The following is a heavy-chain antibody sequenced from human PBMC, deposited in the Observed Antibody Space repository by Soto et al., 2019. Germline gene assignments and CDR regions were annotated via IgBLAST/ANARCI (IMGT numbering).Heavy chain of an antibody. V-gene: IGHV3-30-3*01. CDR2: TSYDGTNK. D-gene: IGHD7-27*01. CDR1: GFSFSISP. J-gene: IGHJ4*02. CDR3: ARDPKTSGGQHWAFNYFDS. Sequence: LRLSCAASGFSFSISPMHWVRQAPGKGPEWVALTSYDGTNKFYADSVKGRFTISRDNSKSTLYLQVDSLRPEDAAVYYCARDPKTSGGQHWAFNYFDSWGQGTLVTVSS.